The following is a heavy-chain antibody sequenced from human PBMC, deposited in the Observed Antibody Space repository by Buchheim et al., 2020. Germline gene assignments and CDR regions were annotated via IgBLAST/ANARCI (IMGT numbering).Heavy chain of an antibody. V-gene: IGHV3-30*04. CDR1: GFTFSSYA. CDR3: ARDGPRITIFGVVIMEYYYYGMDV. Sequence: QVQLVESGGGVVQPGRSLRLSCAASGFTFSSYAMHWVRQAPGKGLEWVAVISYDGSNKYYADSVKGRFTISRENSKNTLYLQMNSLRAEDTAVYYCARDGPRITIFGVVIMEYYYYGMDVWGQGTT. J-gene: IGHJ6*02. D-gene: IGHD3-3*01. CDR2: ISYDGSNK.